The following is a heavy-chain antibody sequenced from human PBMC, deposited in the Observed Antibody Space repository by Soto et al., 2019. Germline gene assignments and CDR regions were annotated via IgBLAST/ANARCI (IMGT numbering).Heavy chain of an antibody. Sequence: EYPNSSRNGSWYILTRYWISRARETPGQGHAWMGMIEPSDTYNNYSTSFQVHVTIPADKSISTAYLQWSMLMASVTAMYYCARLRPSVLEQPTTAVMDVWGQGTTVTVSS. D-gene: IGHD6-6*01. CDR3: ARLRPSVLEQPTTAVMDV. V-gene: IGHV5-10-1*01. CDR1: WYILTRYW. CDR2: IEPSDTYN. J-gene: IGHJ6*02.